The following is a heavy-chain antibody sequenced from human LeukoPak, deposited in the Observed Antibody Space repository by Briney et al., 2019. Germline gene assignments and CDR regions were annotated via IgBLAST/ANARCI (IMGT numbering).Heavy chain of an antibody. V-gene: IGHV3-30*18. CDR2: ISHDGLNK. D-gene: IGHD2-2*01. Sequence: PGGSLRLSCASSGFTFSSFGMHWVRQAPGKGLEWMALISHDGLNKYYADSMKGRFTISRDNSKSTLYLQMNSLRAEDTAVYYCAKDHPHPPNIVVVPGGDLGFDYWGQGTLVTVSS. CDR3: AKDHPHPPNIVVVPGGDLGFDY. CDR1: GFTFSSFG. J-gene: IGHJ4*02.